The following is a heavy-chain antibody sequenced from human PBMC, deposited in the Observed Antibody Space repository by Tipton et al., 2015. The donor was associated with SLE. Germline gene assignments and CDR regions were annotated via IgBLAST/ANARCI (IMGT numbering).Heavy chain of an antibody. V-gene: IGHV4-34*01. Sequence: TLSLTCTVYTGSFSGYYWSWIRQPPGKGLEWIGEINHSGSTNYNPSLKSRVTISVDTSKNQFSLKLSSVTAADTAVYYCARQGPIAAARGNWFDPWGQGTLVTVSS. J-gene: IGHJ5*02. CDR1: TGSFSGYY. D-gene: IGHD6-13*01. CDR3: ARQGPIAAARGNWFDP. CDR2: INHSGST.